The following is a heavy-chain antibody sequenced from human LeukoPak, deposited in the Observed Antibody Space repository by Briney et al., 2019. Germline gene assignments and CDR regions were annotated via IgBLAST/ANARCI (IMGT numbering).Heavy chain of an antibody. Sequence: TGGSLRLSCSASGFTFSAYAMYWVRQAPGEGLEYVSGISNNGGSSFYADSVKGRFTISRDNSKNTLYLQMSSLRAEDTAVYYCVKITSVTGGDCWGQGTRLTVSS. V-gene: IGHV3-64D*09. CDR1: GFTFSAYA. D-gene: IGHD1-1*01. CDR2: ISNNGGSS. CDR3: VKITSVTGGDC. J-gene: IGHJ4*02.